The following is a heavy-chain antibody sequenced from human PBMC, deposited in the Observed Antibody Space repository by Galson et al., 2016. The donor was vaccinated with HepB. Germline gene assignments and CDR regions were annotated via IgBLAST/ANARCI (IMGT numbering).Heavy chain of an antibody. Sequence: CAISGDSVTNDDTIRNWIRQSPSRGLEWLGRTYYRSQWFNEYAVPVKSRITINSDTSRNQFSLQLDSVTPDDTAAYFCTRGYMHTGMNVWGQGTTVTVSS. V-gene: IGHV6-1*01. CDR2: TYYRSQWFN. CDR3: TRGYMHTGMNV. D-gene: IGHD5-18*01. J-gene: IGHJ6*02. CDR1: GDSVTNDDTI.